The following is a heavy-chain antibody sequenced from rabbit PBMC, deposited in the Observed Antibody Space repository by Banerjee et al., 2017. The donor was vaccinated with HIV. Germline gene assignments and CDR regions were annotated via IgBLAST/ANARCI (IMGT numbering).Heavy chain of an antibody. CDR1: GSDISSNA. CDR3: ARDRAKSAGYGGYGCGFFVF. V-gene: IGHV1S45*01. D-gene: IGHD6-1*01. CDR2: INTISGDT. J-gene: IGHJ4*01. Sequence: QEQLGESGGGLVQPEGSLTLPCKASGSDISSNAMCWVRQAPGQGLEWIACINTISGDTVYATWAKGRFTISNPSWTTVTLQMTSLTAADTATYFCARDRAKSAGYGGYGCGFFVFWGPGTLVTVS.